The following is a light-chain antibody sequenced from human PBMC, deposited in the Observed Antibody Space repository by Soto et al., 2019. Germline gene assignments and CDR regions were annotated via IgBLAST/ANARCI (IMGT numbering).Light chain of an antibody. CDR2: DAS. Sequence: DLQMTQSPSSLSAFVGDRVSFTCQASQDISHSLNWYQQKAGRAPKLLIYDASNLETGVPSRFSGSGSGTDFTFTISSLQPEDIATYYCQHYDNLPLLTFGGGTKVEIK. CDR1: QDISHS. V-gene: IGKV1-33*01. J-gene: IGKJ4*01. CDR3: QHYDNLPLLT.